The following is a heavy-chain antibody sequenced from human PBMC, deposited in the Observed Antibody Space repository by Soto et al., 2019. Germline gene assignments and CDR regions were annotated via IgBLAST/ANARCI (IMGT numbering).Heavy chain of an antibody. V-gene: IGHV3-23*01. CDR2: ISGSGGST. Sequence: PGGSLRPSCPASGFTFSSYAMSWVRQAPGKGLEWVSAISGSGGSTYYADSVKGRFTISRDNSKNTLSLQMNSLRAEDTAVYYCAKGLYYYDSSGYYYDLYYFDYWGQGTLVTVSS. CDR1: GFTFSSYA. D-gene: IGHD3-22*01. CDR3: AKGLYYYDSSGYYYDLYYFDY. J-gene: IGHJ4*02.